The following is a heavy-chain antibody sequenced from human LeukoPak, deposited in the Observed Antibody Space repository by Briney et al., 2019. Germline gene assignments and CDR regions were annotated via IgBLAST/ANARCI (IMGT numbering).Heavy chain of an antibody. J-gene: IGHJ6*02. Sequence: ASVKVSCKASGGTFSSYAISWVRQATGQGLEWMGWMNPNSGNTGYAQKFQGRVTMTRNTSISTAYMELSSLRSEDTAVYYCARPVVPAAIHYYYGMDVWGQGTTVTVSS. CDR2: MNPNSGNT. V-gene: IGHV1-8*02. D-gene: IGHD2-2*02. CDR1: GGTFSSYA. CDR3: ARPVVPAAIHYYYGMDV.